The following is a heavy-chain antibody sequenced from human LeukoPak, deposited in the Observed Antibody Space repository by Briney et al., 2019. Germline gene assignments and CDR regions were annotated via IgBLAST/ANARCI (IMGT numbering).Heavy chain of an antibody. CDR3: ARWGSRLDYGIVAFDI. V-gene: IGHV1-8*01. Sequence: ASVKVSCKASGYTFTSYDINWVRQATGQGLEWMGWMNPNSGNTGYAQKFQGRVTMTRNTSISTAYMELSSLRSEDTAVYYCARWGSRLDYGIVAFDIWGQGTMVTVSS. CDR2: MNPNSGNT. D-gene: IGHD4-17*01. CDR1: GYTFTSYD. J-gene: IGHJ3*02.